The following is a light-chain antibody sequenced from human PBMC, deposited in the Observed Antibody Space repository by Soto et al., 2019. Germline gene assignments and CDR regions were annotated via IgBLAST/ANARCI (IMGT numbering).Light chain of an antibody. V-gene: IGLV2-14*01. J-gene: IGLJ1*01. CDR3: SSYTSSRAYV. CDR2: EVS. Sequence: QSALTQPASVSWSPGQSITISCTGTSSDVGGYNYVSWYQQQSGKAPKLMIHEVSNRPSGVSNRFSGSKSGNTASLTISGLQAEDEADYYCSSYTSSRAYVFGSGTKVTVL. CDR1: SSDVGGYNY.